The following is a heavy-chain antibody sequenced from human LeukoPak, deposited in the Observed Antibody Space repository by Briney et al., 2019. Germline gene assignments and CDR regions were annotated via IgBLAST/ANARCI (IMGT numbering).Heavy chain of an antibody. CDR1: GYTFTDHG. Sequence: TGRSLRLSCAASGYTFTDHGMHWVRHAPGKALEWVANIWFDGSQEYYADTVKGRFTIFRDISKNTLYLQLNSLRVEDTAVYYCARDLAAARLDFRGQGTLVTVSS. V-gene: IGHV3-33*01. CDR2: IWFDGSQE. D-gene: IGHD6-6*01. CDR3: ARDLAAARLDF. J-gene: IGHJ4*02.